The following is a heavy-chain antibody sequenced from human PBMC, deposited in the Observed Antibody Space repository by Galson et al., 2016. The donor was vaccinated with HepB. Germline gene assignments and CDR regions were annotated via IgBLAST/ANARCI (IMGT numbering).Heavy chain of an antibody. V-gene: IGHV1-2*02. J-gene: IGHJ4*02. D-gene: IGHD3-10*01. Sequence: SVKVSCKASGYTFTGYYMHWVRQAPGQGLEWMGWINPNSGGTKYAQKFQGRVTMTRDTSISTAYMELSRLRSDDTAVYYCAREEVRGVTVDYWGQGTLVTVSS. CDR3: AREEVRGVTVDY. CDR2: INPNSGGT. CDR1: GYTFTGYY.